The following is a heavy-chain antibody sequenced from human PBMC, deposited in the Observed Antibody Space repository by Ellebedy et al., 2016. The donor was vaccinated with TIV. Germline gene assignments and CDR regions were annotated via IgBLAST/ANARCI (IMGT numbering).Heavy chain of an antibody. CDR2: IIPNFGTE. CDR1: GGTFSNYA. J-gene: IGHJ3*02. Sequence: SVKVSCXASGGTFSNYALSWVRQAPGQGLEWIGGIIPNFGTENYAQKFQGRLTITAGESTSTANMELRSLRSDDTAVYYCARVNYYDSSGYYYAAFDIWGQGTMVTVSS. D-gene: IGHD3-22*01. CDR3: ARVNYYDSSGYYYAAFDI. V-gene: IGHV1-69*13.